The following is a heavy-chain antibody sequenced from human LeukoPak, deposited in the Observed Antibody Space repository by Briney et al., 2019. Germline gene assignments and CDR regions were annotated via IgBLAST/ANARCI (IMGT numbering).Heavy chain of an antibody. Sequence: GGSLRLSCAASGLILSSTYMRWARQAPGKGMEWVSLTHSGYKATYAQCVKGPFTVSSDNLHIPVYLQMNSVGAENTAVYYCARGAYSPNPPYYYYFMDIWGKGTTVTVSS. D-gene: IGHD4-11*01. CDR1: GLILSSTY. CDR2: THSGYKA. CDR3: ARGAYSPNPPYYYYFMDI. V-gene: IGHV3-53*01. J-gene: IGHJ6*03.